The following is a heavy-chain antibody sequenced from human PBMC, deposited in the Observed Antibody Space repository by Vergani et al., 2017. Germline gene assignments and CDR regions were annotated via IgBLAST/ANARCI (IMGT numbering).Heavy chain of an antibody. CDR3: AHRRGDDGSGSYFN. V-gene: IGHV2-5*01. CDR2: IYWNDNK. CDR1: GFSLSTSGVG. D-gene: IGHD3-10*01. J-gene: IGHJ4*02. Sequence: QITLKESGPTLVKPTQTLTLTCTFSGFSLSTSGVGLVWIRQPPGKALVWLALIYWNDNKRYSPSLKGRLTITKDTSKNQVVLTMTSMDPVDTATYYCAHRRGDDGSGSYFNWGQGTLVTVSS.